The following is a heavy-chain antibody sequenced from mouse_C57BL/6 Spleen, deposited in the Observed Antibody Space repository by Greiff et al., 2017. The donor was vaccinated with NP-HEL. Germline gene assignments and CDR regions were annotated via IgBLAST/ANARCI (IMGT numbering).Heavy chain of an antibody. CDR2: IDPSDSYT. CDR1: GYTFTSYW. Sequence: QVQLQQPGAELVKPGASVKLSCKASGYTFTSYWMQWVKQRPGQGLEWIGEIDPSDSYTTYNQKFKGKATLTVDTSSSTAYMQLSSLTSEDSAVYYCARELDGSSYYWYFDVWGTGTTVTVSS. D-gene: IGHD1-1*01. J-gene: IGHJ1*03. V-gene: IGHV1-50*01. CDR3: ARELDGSSYYWYFDV.